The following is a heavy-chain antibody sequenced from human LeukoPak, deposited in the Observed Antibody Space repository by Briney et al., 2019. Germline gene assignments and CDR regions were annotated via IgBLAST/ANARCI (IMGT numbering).Heavy chain of an antibody. D-gene: IGHD5-18*01. CDR1: GGSLSRYY. Sequence: SETLSLTCTVSGGSLSRYYWSWVRQPPGKGLECIGYIYYSGSTNYNPSLKSRVTISADTSKNQFSLKLSSVTAADTAVYYCARVGYTYGPFDYWGQGNLVTVSS. J-gene: IGHJ4*02. CDR3: ARVGYTYGPFDY. V-gene: IGHV4-59*01. CDR2: IYYSGST.